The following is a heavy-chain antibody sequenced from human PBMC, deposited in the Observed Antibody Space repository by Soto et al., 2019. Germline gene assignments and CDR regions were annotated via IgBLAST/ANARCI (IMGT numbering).Heavy chain of an antibody. CDR3: AKDVAAYYYGSGSYSD. CDR2: ISGSGGST. Sequence: EVQLLESGGGLVQPGGSLRLSCAASGFTFSSYAMSWVRQAPGKGLEWVSAISGSGGSTYYADSVKGRFTISRDNSKKTLYLQMNRLRAEDTAVYYCAKDVAAYYYGSGSYSDWGQGTLVTVSS. CDR1: GFTFSSYA. J-gene: IGHJ4*02. D-gene: IGHD3-10*01. V-gene: IGHV3-23*01.